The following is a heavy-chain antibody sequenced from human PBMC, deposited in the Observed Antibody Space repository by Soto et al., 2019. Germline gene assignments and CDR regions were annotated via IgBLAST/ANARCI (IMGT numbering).Heavy chain of an antibody. V-gene: IGHV4-31*03. J-gene: IGHJ4*02. CDR3: ARIEMASIK. CDR1: GASIRSGGYY. CDR2: VYYTGST. Sequence: SETLSLTCSVSGASIRSGGYYWSWLRQSPGKGLEWIGHVYYTGSTFYSPSLKSRLTISLDTSKNQFSLDLRSVTAADTAMYYCARIEMASIKWGRGTLVTVSS.